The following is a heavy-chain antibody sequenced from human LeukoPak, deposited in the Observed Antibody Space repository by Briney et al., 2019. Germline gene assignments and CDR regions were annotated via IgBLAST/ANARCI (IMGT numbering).Heavy chain of an antibody. D-gene: IGHD2-15*01. CDR3: AGGQAGTPNWFDP. V-gene: IGHV3-48*04. CDR1: GFTFSSYS. CDR2: ISSSSSTI. J-gene: IGHJ5*02. Sequence: GGSLRLSCAASGFTFSSYSMNWVRQAPGKGLEWVSYISSSSSTIYYADSVKGRFTISRDNAKNSLYLQMNSLRAEDTAVYYCAGGQAGTPNWFDPWGQGTLVTVSS.